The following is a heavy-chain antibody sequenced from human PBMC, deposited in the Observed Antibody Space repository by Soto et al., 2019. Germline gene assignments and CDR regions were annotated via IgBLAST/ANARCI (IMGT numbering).Heavy chain of an antibody. J-gene: IGHJ4*02. CDR1: GFSLSTSGVG. CDR3: AHSPNRDGYEGNYYFDY. Sequence: QITLKESGPTLVKPTQTLTLTCTFSGFSLSTSGVGVGWIRQPPGKALEWLALIYWNDDKRYSPSLKSRPTITKDTSKNQVVLTMTNMDPVDTATYYCAHSPNRDGYEGNYYFDYWGQGTLVTVSS. D-gene: IGHD5-12*01. CDR2: IYWNDDK. V-gene: IGHV2-5*01.